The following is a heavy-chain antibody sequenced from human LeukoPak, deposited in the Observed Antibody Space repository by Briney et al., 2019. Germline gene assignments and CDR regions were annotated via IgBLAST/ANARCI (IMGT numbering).Heavy chain of an antibody. CDR2: INSDGSST. CDR3: ARGRITMVHGVIITSYYFDY. V-gene: IGHV3-74*01. CDR1: GFTFSSYW. D-gene: IGHD3-10*01. Sequence: SGGSLRLSCAASGFTFSSYWMHWVRQAPGKGLVWVSRINSDGSSTIYADSVKGRFTISRDNAKNTLYLQMNSLRAEDTAVYYCARGRITMVHGVIITSYYFDYWGQGTLVTVSS. J-gene: IGHJ4*02.